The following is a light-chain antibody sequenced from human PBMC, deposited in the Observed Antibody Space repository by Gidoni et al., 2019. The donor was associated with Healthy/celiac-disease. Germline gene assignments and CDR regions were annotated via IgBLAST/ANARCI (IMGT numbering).Light chain of an antibody. CDR1: QSVSSSY. J-gene: IGKJ5*01. CDR3: QQYGSWIT. V-gene: IGKV3-20*01. Sequence: EIVLTQSPGTLSLSPGERATLSCRASQSVSSSYLAWYQQKPGQAPRLLIYGASSRATGIPDRFSGSGSGTDFTLTISRLEPEDFAVHYCQQYGSWITFGQGTRLEIK. CDR2: GAS.